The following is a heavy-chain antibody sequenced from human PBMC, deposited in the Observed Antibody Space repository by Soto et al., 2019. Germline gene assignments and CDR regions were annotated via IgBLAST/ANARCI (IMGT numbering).Heavy chain of an antibody. Sequence: GGSLRLSCAASGFTFSSYAMSWVRQAPGKGLEWVSAISGSGGSTYYADSVKGRFTISRDNSKNTLYLQMNSLRAEDTAVYYCAMGRTYSSGRPTHYFDYWGQGTLVTVSS. CDR3: AMGRTYSSGRPTHYFDY. V-gene: IGHV3-23*01. D-gene: IGHD6-19*01. CDR1: GFTFSSYA. CDR2: ISGSGGST. J-gene: IGHJ4*02.